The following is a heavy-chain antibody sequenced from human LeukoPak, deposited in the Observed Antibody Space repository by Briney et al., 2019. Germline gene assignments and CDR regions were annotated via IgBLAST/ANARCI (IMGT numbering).Heavy chain of an antibody. V-gene: IGHV4-59*12. J-gene: IGHJ3*01. Sequence: SETLSLTCTVSGGSISSYYWSWIRQPPGKGLEWIGYIYYSGSTNYNPSLKSRVTISVDTSKNQFSLKLSSVTAADTAVYYCARDSYYYDFWGGYDQWGQGTMVTVSS. CDR1: GGSISSYY. CDR2: IYYSGST. CDR3: ARDSYYYDFWGGYDQ. D-gene: IGHD3-3*01.